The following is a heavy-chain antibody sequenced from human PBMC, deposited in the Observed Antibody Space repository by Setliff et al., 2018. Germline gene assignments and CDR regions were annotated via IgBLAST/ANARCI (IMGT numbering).Heavy chain of an antibody. D-gene: IGHD6-19*01. V-gene: IGHV4-4*07. J-gene: IGHJ6*03. Sequence: SETLSLTCTVSGGSISSYYWSWIRQPAGKGLEWIGHIYIGGSANYNPSLKSRVTMSIGTSKNQFSLKLNSVTAADMAVYYCAREQWPDPPGYYYMDVWAKGTKVTVSS. CDR1: GGSISSYY. CDR2: IYIGGSA. CDR3: AREQWPDPPGYYYMDV.